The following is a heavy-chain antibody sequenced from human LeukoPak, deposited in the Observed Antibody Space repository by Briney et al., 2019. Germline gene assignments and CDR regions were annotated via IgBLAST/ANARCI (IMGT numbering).Heavy chain of an antibody. V-gene: IGHV3-13*01. D-gene: IGHD3-3*01. J-gene: IGHJ6*02. CDR3: ARAHYDFWSGYYYGMDV. CDR2: IGTAGDT. Sequence: GGSLRLSCAASGFTFSSYDMHWVRQATGKGLEWVSAIGTAGDTYYPGSVKGRFTISRENAKNSLYLQVNSLRAGDTAVYYCARAHYDFWSGYYYGMDVWGQGTTVTVSS. CDR1: GFTFSSYD.